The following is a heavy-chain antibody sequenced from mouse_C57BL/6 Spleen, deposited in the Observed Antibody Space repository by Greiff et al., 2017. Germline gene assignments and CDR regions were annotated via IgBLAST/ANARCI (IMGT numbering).Heavy chain of an antibody. J-gene: IGHJ2*01. V-gene: IGHV2-2*01. CDR2: IWSGGST. Sequence: QVQLKQSGPGLVQPSQSLSITCTVSGFSLTSYGVHWVRQSPGKGLEWLGVIWSGGSTDYNAAFISRLSISKDNSKSQVFFKMNSLQADDTAIYYCASHYYGSSSLDYWGQGTTLTVSS. D-gene: IGHD1-1*01. CDR1: GFSLTSYG. CDR3: ASHYYGSSSLDY.